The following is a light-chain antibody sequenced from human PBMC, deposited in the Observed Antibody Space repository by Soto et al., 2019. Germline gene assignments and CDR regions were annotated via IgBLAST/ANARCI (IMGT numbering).Light chain of an antibody. Sequence: EIVMTQSPATLSVSPGERATLSCRASQSVSSTLAWYQQKPGQAPRLLIYGASTRATGIPARFSGSGSGTEFTLTISSLQSEDFAVYYCQQYNNLPMYTFGQGTKLEIK. V-gene: IGKV3-15*01. CDR1: QSVSST. J-gene: IGKJ2*01. CDR3: QQYNNLPMYT. CDR2: GAS.